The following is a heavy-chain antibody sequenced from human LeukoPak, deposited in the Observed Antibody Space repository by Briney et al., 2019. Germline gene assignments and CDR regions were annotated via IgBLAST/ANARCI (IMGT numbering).Heavy chain of an antibody. D-gene: IGHD1-26*01. CDR3: TRDGSGSYQREFRFDY. J-gene: IGHJ4*02. CDR2: VSSGGSWI. V-gene: IGHV3-21*01. Sequence: PGGSLRLSCAASGFTFSTYSMNWGRQAPGKGLEWVSSVSSGGSWIYYADSLKGRLTISRDNAKNSLSLQMTSLRDEDTAVYSCTRDGSGSYQREFRFDYWGQGTLVTVSS. CDR1: GFTFSTYS.